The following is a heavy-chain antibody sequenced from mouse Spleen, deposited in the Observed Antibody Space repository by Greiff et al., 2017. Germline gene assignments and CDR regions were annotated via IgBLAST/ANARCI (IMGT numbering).Heavy chain of an antibody. D-gene: IGHD1-1*01. J-gene: IGHJ2*01. Sequence: QVQLQQSGAELVRPGTSVKVSCKASGYAFTNYLIEWVKQRPGQGLEWIGVINPGSGGTNYNEKFKGKATLTADKSSSTAYMQLSSLTSEDSAVYFCATGLLLRPGDYWGQGTTLTVSS. CDR2: INPGSGGT. CDR3: ATGLLLRPGDY. CDR1: GYAFTNYL. V-gene: IGHV1-54*01.